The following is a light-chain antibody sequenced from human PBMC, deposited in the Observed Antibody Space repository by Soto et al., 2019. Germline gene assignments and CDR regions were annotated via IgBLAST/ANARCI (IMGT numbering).Light chain of an antibody. CDR3: QQSFSTPYT. CDR1: QSISSY. V-gene: IGKV1-39*01. J-gene: IGKJ2*01. CDR2: GSS. Sequence: DIQMTQSPSSLSASEGDRVSITCRASQSISSYLNWYRQKPGKAPKLLIYGSSTLQSGVPSRFSGSGSGTDFTLTISTLQPEDFATYYCQQSFSTPYTFSQGT.